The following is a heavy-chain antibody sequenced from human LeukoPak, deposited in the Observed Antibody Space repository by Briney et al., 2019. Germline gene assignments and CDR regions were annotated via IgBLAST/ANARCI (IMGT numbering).Heavy chain of an antibody. CDR3: ARDWPGWSAFDV. CDR2: ITTSGGTA. Sequence: GGSLRLSCAASGFSFSKYKMNWIRQAPGKGLGCVSHITTSGGTAYYADSVKGRFTISRDNAKNLLYLQMNSLRAEDTAVYYCARDWPGWSAFDVWGHGTVVTVSS. D-gene: IGHD2-15*01. CDR1: GFSFSKYK. J-gene: IGHJ3*01. V-gene: IGHV3-48*01.